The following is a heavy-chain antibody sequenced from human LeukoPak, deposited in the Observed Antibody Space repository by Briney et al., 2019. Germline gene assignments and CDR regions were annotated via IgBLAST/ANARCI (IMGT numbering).Heavy chain of an antibody. D-gene: IGHD5-12*01. CDR3: ARAGYEDLDY. CDR1: GFTFSSYE. J-gene: IGHJ4*02. CDR2: ISSSGSTI. Sequence: GGSLRLSCAASGFTFSSYEMNWVRQAPGKGLEWVSYISSSGSTIYYADSVKGRFTISRDNAKNSLYLQMNSLRAEDTAVYYCARAGYEDLDYWGQGTLVTVSS. V-gene: IGHV3-48*03.